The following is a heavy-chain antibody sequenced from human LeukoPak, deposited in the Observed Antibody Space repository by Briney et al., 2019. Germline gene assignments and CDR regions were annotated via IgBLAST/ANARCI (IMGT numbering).Heavy chain of an antibody. D-gene: IGHD6-19*01. CDR3: ARENSDSSGWYSSDY. J-gene: IGHJ4*02. V-gene: IGHV1-69*05. CDR1: GGTFSSYA. Sequence: GASVKVSCKASGGTFSSYAISWVRQAPGQGLEWMGGIIPIFGTANYAQRFQGRVTMTRDTSTSTVHMELSSLRSEDTAVYYCARENSDSSGWYSSDYWGQGTLVTVSS. CDR2: IIPIFGTA.